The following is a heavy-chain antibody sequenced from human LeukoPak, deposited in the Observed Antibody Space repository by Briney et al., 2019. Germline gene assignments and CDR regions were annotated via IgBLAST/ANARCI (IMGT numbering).Heavy chain of an antibody. CDR2: THYSRST. D-gene: IGHD6-19*01. CDR3: ARAKYNTGWNLDY. CDR1: GDSISSGDYY. J-gene: IGHJ4*02. Sequence: NPSQTLSLTCTVSGDSISSGDYYWTWIRQHPGKGLQWIGYTHYSRSTYYNPSLESRITMSVDTSKNQFSLKVSSVTAADTAVYYCARAKYNTGWNLDYWGQGTLVTVSS. V-gene: IGHV4-31*03.